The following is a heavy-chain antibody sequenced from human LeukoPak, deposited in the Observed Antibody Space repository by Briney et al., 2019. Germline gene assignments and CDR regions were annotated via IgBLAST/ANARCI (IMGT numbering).Heavy chain of an antibody. D-gene: IGHD4-11*01. V-gene: IGHV3-23*01. CDR1: GFAFSSYA. Sequence: PGGSLRLSCAASGFAFSSYAMTWVRQAPGKGLEWVSAISTAGGSTYYADSVKGRFTISRDNSKNTVYLQMNSLRAEDTAVYHCAKDVYSDYVGLVSWGQGTLVTVSS. CDR3: AKDVYSDYVGLVS. J-gene: IGHJ5*02. CDR2: ISTAGGST.